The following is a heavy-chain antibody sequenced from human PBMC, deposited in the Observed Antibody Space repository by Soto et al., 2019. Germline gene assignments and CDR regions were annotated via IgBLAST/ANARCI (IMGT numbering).Heavy chain of an antibody. J-gene: IGHJ3*02. CDR3: ARVVEVWELSRAFDI. Sequence: PGGSLRLSCAASGFTFSSYSMNWVRQAPGKGLEWVSSISSSSSHIYYADSVKGRFTISRDNAKNSLYLQMNSLRAEDTAVYYCARVVEVWELSRAFDIWGQGKMVTVSS. D-gene: IGHD1-26*01. CDR2: ISSSSSHI. CDR1: GFTFSSYS. V-gene: IGHV3-21*01.